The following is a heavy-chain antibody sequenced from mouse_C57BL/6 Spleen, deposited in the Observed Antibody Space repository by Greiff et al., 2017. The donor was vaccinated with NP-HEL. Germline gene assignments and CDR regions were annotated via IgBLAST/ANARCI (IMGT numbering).Heavy chain of an antibody. J-gene: IGHJ3*01. CDR1: GFTFSSYA. CDR2: ISDGGSYT. CDR3: ARDRDYYVSQFTWFAY. Sequence: EVMLVESGGGLVKPGGSLKLSCAASGFTFSSYAMSWVRQTPEKRLEWVATISDGGSYTYYPDNVKGRFTISRDNAKNNMYLPMSQLKSEDTAMSYCARDRDYYVSQFTWFAYWGQGTLVTVSA. V-gene: IGHV5-4*01. D-gene: IGHD1-1*01.